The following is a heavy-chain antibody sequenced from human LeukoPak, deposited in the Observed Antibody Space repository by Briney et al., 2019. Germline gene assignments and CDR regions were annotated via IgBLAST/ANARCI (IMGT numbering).Heavy chain of an antibody. D-gene: IGHD2-15*01. CDR2: INHSGST. V-gene: IGHV4-34*01. Sequence: SETLSLTCAVYGGSFSSYYWSWIRQPPGKGLEWIGEINHSGSTNYNPSLKSRVTISVDTSKNQFSLKLSSVTAADTAVYYCARGYCSGGSCYSRGRYYYYGMDVWGQGTTVTVSS. CDR1: GGSFSSYY. CDR3: ARGYCSGGSCYSRGRYYYYGMDV. J-gene: IGHJ6*02.